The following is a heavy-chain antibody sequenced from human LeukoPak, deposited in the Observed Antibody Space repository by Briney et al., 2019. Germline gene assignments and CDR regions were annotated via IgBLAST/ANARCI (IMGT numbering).Heavy chain of an antibody. J-gene: IGHJ4*02. CDR2: INPNSGGT. D-gene: IGHD3-10*01. CDR1: GYTFTGYY. Sequence: ASVKVFCKASGYTFTGYYMHWVRQAPGQGLEWMGWINPNSGGTNYAQKFQGRVTMTRDTSISTAYMELSRLRSDDTAVYYCARIGYYGSAPDYWGQGTLVTVSS. CDR3: ARIGYYGSAPDY. V-gene: IGHV1-2*02.